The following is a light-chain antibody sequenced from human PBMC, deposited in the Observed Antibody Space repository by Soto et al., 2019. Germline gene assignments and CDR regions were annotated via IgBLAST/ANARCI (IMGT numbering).Light chain of an antibody. J-gene: IGKJ4*01. CDR1: QSVSSY. Sequence: EIVLTQSPATLSLSPGERATLSCRASQSVSSYLAWYQQRPGQPPRLLIYDTSNRATGIPARFSGSGSGTDFTLTISSREPEDFAGYYCQHRSNWPLTFGGGTKVESK. V-gene: IGKV3-11*01. CDR3: QHRSNWPLT. CDR2: DTS.